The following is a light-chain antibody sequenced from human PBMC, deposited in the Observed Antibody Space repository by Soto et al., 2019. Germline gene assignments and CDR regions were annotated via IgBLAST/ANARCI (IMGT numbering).Light chain of an antibody. J-gene: IGKJ5*01. CDR1: QSVSSN. CDR3: QQYNNWPPVT. Sequence: IERNMSPATLSVSPGERATLSCRASQSVSSNLAWYQQKPGQAPRLLIYGASTRATGIPARFSGSGSGTEFTLTISSLQSEDFAVYYCQQYNNWPPVTFGQGTRLEIK. CDR2: GAS. V-gene: IGKV3-15*01.